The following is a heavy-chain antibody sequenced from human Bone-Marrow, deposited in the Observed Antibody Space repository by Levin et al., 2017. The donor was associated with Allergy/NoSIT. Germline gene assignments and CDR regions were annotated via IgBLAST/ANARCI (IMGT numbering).Heavy chain of an antibody. D-gene: IGHD3-10*01. CDR1: GFSLSTFGVG. Sequence: SGPTLVKPTQTLTLTCTFSGFSLSTFGVGVGWIRQPPGKALEWLALIYWDEDKRYNPSLKNRLTINNDASGNQVVLTVTDMDPVDTATYCCARRSDGSGSFWDWGQGTLVTVSS. CDR2: IYWDEDK. J-gene: IGHJ4*02. V-gene: IGHV2-5*02. CDR3: ARRSDGSGSFWD.